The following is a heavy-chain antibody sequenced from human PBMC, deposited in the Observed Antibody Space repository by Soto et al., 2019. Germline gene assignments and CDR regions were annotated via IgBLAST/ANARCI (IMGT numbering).Heavy chain of an antibody. D-gene: IGHD3-9*01. CDR3: ARINDILTGFDY. CDR1: GVSLSTSGGG. J-gene: IGHJ4*02. V-gene: IGHV2-26*01. Sequence: PTLVNPPQTPTPTCPLSGVSLSTSGGGVGWVPQPPGKALEWLALIFSNDEKSYSTSLKSRFTISKDTSKSQVVLTMTNLDPVDTATYYCARINDILTGFDYWGQGTLVTVSS. CDR2: IFSNDEK.